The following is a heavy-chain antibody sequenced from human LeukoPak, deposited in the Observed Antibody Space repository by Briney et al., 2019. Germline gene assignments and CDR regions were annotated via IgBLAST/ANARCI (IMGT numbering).Heavy chain of an antibody. CDR2: IYYSGST. CDR3: ASSAHAFDI. V-gene: IGHV4-31*03. CDR1: GGSISSGAYY. J-gene: IGHJ3*02. Sequence: PSETLSLTCTVSGGSISSGAYYWSWIRQHPGKGLEWIGYIYYSGSTYYNPSLKSRITISVDTSKNHFSLKLSSVTAADTAVYYCASSAHAFDIWGQGTMVTVSS.